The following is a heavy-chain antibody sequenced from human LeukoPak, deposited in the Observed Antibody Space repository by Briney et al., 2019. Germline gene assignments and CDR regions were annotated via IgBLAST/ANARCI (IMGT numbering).Heavy chain of an antibody. V-gene: IGHV3-21*04. CDR2: ISSSSSYI. CDR3: ARGVADLEWLFPAANYYMDV. Sequence: GGSLRLSCAASGFTFSSYSMNWVRQAPGKGLEWVSSISSSSSYIYYADSVKGRFTISRDNAKNSLYLQMNSLRAEDTAVYYCARGVADLEWLFPAANYYMDVWGKGTTVIVSS. J-gene: IGHJ6*03. CDR1: GFTFSSYS. D-gene: IGHD3-3*01.